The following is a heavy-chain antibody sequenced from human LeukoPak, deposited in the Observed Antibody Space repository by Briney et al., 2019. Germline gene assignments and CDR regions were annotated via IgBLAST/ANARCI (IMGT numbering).Heavy chain of an antibody. CDR3: ASSLYGSGSL. Sequence: GGSLRLSCGASGFIVSYNYMSWVRQAPGKGLEWVSVIYSGGSTYYADSVKGRFTISRDNSRNTLYLQMNSLRAEDTAVYYCASSLYGSGSLGGQGTLVTVSS. V-gene: IGHV3-53*01. D-gene: IGHD3-10*01. CDR2: IYSGGST. J-gene: IGHJ4*02. CDR1: GFIVSYNY.